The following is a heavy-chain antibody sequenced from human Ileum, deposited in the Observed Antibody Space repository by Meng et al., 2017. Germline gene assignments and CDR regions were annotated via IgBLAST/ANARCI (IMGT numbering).Heavy chain of an antibody. Sequence: QVQLQQWVAGLLKPSETLSLTCVVYGGSFSANYWTWIRQPPGKGLEWIGEINHNGNTNYKPSLKSRVTISVDTSKKQFSLRLTSVTAADTAVYYCASARYDNWGQGTLVTVSS. CDR2: INHNGNT. V-gene: IGHV4-34*01. J-gene: IGHJ4*02. CDR3: ASARYDN. CDR1: GGSFSANY.